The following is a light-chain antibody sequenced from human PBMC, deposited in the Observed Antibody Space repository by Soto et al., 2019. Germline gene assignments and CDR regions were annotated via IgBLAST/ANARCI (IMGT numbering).Light chain of an antibody. CDR1: ISDFVVYNY. J-gene: IGLJ1*01. Sequence: QSALTQPASVSGSPGQWITISCTGTISDFVVYNYVSWYQQHPGKAPKLMIYGVSNRPSGVSNRFSGSKSGNTASLTISGLQADDEADYYCSSHNISSALQVFGTGTKVTVL. CDR2: GVS. CDR3: SSHNISSALQV. V-gene: IGLV2-14*01.